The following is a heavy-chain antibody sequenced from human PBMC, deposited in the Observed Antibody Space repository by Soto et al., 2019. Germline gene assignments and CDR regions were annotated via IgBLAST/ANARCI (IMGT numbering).Heavy chain of an antibody. D-gene: IGHD3-3*02. CDR1: GGSITGGSISSTTYY. CDR3: ASPKIAFYNWFDP. CDR2: IYYSGST. J-gene: IGHJ5*02. Sequence: PSETLSLTCTVSGGSITGGSISSTTYYWGWMRQPPGKGLEWIGSIYYSGSTYYNPSLKSRVTISVDTSKNQFSLKLSSVTAADTAVYYCASPKIAFYNWFDPWGQGTLVTVSS. V-gene: IGHV4-39*01.